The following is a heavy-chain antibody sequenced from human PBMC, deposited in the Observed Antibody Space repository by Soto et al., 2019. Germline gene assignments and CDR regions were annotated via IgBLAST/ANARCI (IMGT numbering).Heavy chain of an antibody. CDR1: GGTFSSYA. CDR3: ARPSWVAAAGDNWYFDL. J-gene: IGHJ2*01. CDR2: IIPIFGTA. Sequence: QVQLVQSGAEVKKPGSSVKVSCKASGGTFSSYAISWVRQAPGQGLAWMGGIIPIFGTANYAQKFQGRVTITADEFTSTAYMELSSLRSEDTAVYYCARPSWVAAAGDNWYFDLWGRGTLVTVSS. V-gene: IGHV1-69*01. D-gene: IGHD6-13*01.